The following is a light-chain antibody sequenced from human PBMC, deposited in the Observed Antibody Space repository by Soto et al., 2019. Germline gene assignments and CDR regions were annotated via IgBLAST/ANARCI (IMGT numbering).Light chain of an antibody. V-gene: IGLV2-14*03. CDR2: DVS. CDR3: SSYTRSTTPFV. J-gene: IGLJ1*01. CDR1: SNDVGGYNY. Sequence: QSVLTQPASVSGSPGQSIIISCTGTSNDVGGYNYVSWYQQHPGKAPKLMIYDVSGRPSGVSNRFSGSKSGNTASLTISGLQAEDEADYYCSSYTRSTTPFVFGTGIKLTVL.